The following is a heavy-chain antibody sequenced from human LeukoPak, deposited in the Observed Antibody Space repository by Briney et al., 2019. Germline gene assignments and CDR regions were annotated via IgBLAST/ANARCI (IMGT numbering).Heavy chain of an antibody. D-gene: IGHD3-10*01. Sequence: PGGSLRLSCASSGFIFSNYGTQWVRQAPGKGLEWVTFIRFDGSNKFYADSVKGRFTISRDNPKNTLYLQMNSLRADDTAVYYCAKDFATTGRYPHGSASTWGQGTLVTVSS. V-gene: IGHV3-30*02. CDR2: IRFDGSNK. J-gene: IGHJ4*02. CDR3: AKDFATTGRYPHGSAST. CDR1: GFIFSNYG.